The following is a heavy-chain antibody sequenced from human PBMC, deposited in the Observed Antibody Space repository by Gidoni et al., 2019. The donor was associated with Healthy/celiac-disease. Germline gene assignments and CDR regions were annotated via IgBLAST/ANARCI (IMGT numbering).Heavy chain of an antibody. V-gene: IGHV4-61*02. CDR2: IYTRGST. D-gene: IGHD6-13*01. CDR3: ARDLRGSSSGVKNNWFDP. J-gene: IGHJ5*02. CDR1: GGSIRSGSYY. Sequence: QVQLQESGPGLVKPSQTLSLTCHVSGGSIRSGSYYWSWIRPPAGKGLEWIGRIYTRGSTNYNPSLKRRVTIAVDTSKNQFSLKLSSVTAADTAVYYCARDLRGSSSGVKNNWFDPWGQGTLVTVSS.